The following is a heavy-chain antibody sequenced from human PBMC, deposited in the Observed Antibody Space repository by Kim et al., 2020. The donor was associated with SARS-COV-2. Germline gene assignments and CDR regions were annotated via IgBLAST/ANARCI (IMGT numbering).Heavy chain of an antibody. D-gene: IGHD3-9*01. Sequence: GRVTISRDNSKSTLYLQMNSIRDEDTAVYYCARDPAEDYFSSTWAANWFDPWGQGTLVTVSS. J-gene: IGHJ5*02. V-gene: IGHV3-30*01. CDR3: ARDPAEDYFSSTWAANWFDP.